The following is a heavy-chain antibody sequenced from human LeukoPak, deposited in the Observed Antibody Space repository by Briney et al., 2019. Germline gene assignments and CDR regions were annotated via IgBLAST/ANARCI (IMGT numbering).Heavy chain of an antibody. V-gene: IGHV4-59*04. J-gene: IGHJ4*02. D-gene: IGHD3-10*01. CDR1: GFTFSSYW. Sequence: PGGSLRLSCAASGFTFSSYWMSWIRQPPGKGLEWIGNIYYGENTYYNPSLKSRVTISIDTSKNQFSLKLSSVTAADTAVYYCARVTTYRAYYGSGSRAFDYWGQGTLVTVSS. CDR3: ARVTTYRAYYGSGSRAFDY. CDR2: IYYGENT.